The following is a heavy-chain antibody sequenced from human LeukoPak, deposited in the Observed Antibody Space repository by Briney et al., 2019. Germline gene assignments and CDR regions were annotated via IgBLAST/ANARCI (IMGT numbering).Heavy chain of an antibody. Sequence: SETLSLTCAVSGGSISSSNWYSWVRQPPGKGLEWIGEIYHSGRTNYNPSLKSRVTISVDKSKNQFSLNLTSVTAADTAVYYCAREESMTTPSFDYWGQGTLGTVSS. CDR2: IYHSGRT. V-gene: IGHV4-4*02. J-gene: IGHJ4*02. D-gene: IGHD4-11*01. CDR3: AREESMTTPSFDY. CDR1: GGSISSSNW.